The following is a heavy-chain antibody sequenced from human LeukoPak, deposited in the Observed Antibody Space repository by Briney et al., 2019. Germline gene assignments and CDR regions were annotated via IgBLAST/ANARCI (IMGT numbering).Heavy chain of an antibody. V-gene: IGHV4-34*01. D-gene: IGHD2-2*01. CDR3: ARGRTGYQLLPTKKNYDYYYMDV. CDR2: INHSGST. CDR1: GGSFSGYY. Sequence: SETLSLTCAVYGGSFSGYYWTWIRQSPGKGLEWIGEINHSGSTNYNPSLKSRVTISADTSKNQFSLKLSSVTAADTAVYHCARGRTGYQLLPTKKNYDYYYMDVWGKGTTVTVSS. J-gene: IGHJ6*03.